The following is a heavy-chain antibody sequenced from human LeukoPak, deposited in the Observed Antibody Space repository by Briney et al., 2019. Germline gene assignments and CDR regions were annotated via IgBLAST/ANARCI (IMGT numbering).Heavy chain of an antibody. D-gene: IGHD3-3*01. V-gene: IGHV1-8*02. CDR3: ARVGFLEWLPENYFDY. CDR2: MNPNSGNT. CDR1: GYTFTGYY. J-gene: IGHJ4*02. Sequence: ASVKVSCKASGYTFTGYYMHWVRQATGQGLEWMGWMNPNSGNTGYAQKFQGRVTMTRNTSISTAYMELSSLRSEDTAVYYCARVGFLEWLPENYFDYWGQGTLVTVSS.